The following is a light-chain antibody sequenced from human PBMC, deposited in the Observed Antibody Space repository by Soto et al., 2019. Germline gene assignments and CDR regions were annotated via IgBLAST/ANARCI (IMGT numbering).Light chain of an antibody. V-gene: IGLV2-14*01. Sequence: SVLTQPASVSGSPGQSITISCTGTSSDVGGYNSVSWYRQDPGKAPKLMIYDVTNRPPGVSNRFSGSKSGNTASLTISGLQAEDEADYYCSSFTSSITYVFGTGTKVTVL. CDR1: SSDVGGYNS. J-gene: IGLJ1*01. CDR3: SSFTSSITYV. CDR2: DVT.